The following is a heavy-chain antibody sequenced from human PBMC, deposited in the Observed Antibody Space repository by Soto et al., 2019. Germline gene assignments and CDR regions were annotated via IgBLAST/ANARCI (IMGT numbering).Heavy chain of an antibody. CDR3: AWVRGNRLVGWFDP. J-gene: IGHJ5*02. CDR1: GGSISSGGYY. Sequence: QVQLQESGPGLLKPSQTLSLTCSVSGGSISSGGYYWSWIRQHPGKGLEWIGYIYHSGTTYYNQSIKSRVTISVDTSKNQFSLKLASVTAAETAVYYCAWVRGNRLVGWFDPWGQGTLVTVSS. CDR2: IYHSGTT. D-gene: IGHD2-8*02. V-gene: IGHV4-31*03.